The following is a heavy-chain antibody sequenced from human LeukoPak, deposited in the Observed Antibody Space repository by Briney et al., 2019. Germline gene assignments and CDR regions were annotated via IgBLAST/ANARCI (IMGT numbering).Heavy chain of an antibody. D-gene: IGHD1-26*01. CDR3: ARDGGSLSIWFDP. J-gene: IGHJ5*02. CDR1: GVSISSYY. Sequence: PSETLSLTCTVSGVSISSYYWSWIRQPPGKGLEWIGYIYYSGSTNYNPSLKSRVTISVDTSKNQFSLKLSSVTAADTAVYYCARDGGSLSIWFDPWGQGTLVTVSS. V-gene: IGHV4-59*12. CDR2: IYYSGST.